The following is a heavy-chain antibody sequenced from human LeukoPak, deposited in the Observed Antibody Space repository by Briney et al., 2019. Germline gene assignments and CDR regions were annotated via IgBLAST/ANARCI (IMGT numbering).Heavy chain of an antibody. D-gene: IGHD6-13*01. CDR1: GNSFTSYW. J-gene: IGHJ3*02. V-gene: IGHV5-51*01. CDR2: IYPGDSNT. Sequence: GESLKISCKGYGNSFTSYWLGWVRQMPGKGLEWMGIIYPGDSNTRYSPSFQGQVAISADKSISTAYLQWSSLKASDTAMYYCAMARQQLVKDDAFHIWGQGTMVTVSS. CDR3: AMARQQLVKDDAFHI.